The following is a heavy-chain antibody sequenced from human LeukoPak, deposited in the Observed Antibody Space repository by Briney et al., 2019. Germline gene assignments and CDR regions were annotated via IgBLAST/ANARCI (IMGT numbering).Heavy chain of an antibody. V-gene: IGHV3-23*01. CDR1: GFTFSPYY. CDR3: AKSDNVAGLFDY. D-gene: IGHD1-1*01. Sequence: GSLRLSCAASGFTFSPYYMNWVRQPPGKGLEWVSSISGASSYTYYADSVKGRFTISRDNSKNTLYLQMNSLRAEDTAVYYCAKSDNVAGLFDYWGQGTLVTVSS. J-gene: IGHJ4*02. CDR2: ISGASSYT.